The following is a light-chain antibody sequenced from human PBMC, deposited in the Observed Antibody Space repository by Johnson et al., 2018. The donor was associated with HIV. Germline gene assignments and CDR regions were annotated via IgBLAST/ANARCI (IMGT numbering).Light chain of an antibody. V-gene: IGLV1-51*01. CDR3: GTWDSSLSAGGYV. CDR1: SSNIGNNY. CDR2: DNN. J-gene: IGLJ1*01. Sequence: SVLTQPPSVSAAPGQTVTISCSGSSSNIGNNYVSWYQQLPGTAPKLLIYDNNKRPSGIPDRFSGSKSGTSATLGITGLQTGDEADYYCGTWDSSLSAGGYVFGTGTKVTVL.